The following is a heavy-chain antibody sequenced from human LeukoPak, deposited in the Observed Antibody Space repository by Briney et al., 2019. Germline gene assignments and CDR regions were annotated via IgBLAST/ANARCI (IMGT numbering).Heavy chain of an antibody. Sequence: PGGSLRLSCAASGFTFKLYWMHWVRQVPGKAPVWVSRINDDGSDTIYADSVRGRFTISRDDAKNTVYLQMNNLRAEDTAVYYCVRGGPSTWSWGQGTLVTVSS. D-gene: IGHD2-15*01. J-gene: IGHJ5*02. CDR3: VRGGPSTWS. CDR2: INDDGSDT. V-gene: IGHV3-74*01. CDR1: GFTFKLYW.